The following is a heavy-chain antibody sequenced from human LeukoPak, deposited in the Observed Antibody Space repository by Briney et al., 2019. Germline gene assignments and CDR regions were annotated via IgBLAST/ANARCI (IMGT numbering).Heavy chain of an antibody. CDR2: ISYDEVKS. Sequence: GGSLRLSCKASGFTFNKFALHSVRQAPGKGLEWVAIISYDEVKSFYSASVKGRFTISRDNSKTTLYLQMNNLGPEDTAIYYCARGRGATIPYWGQGTLVTVSS. CDR3: ARGRGATIPY. D-gene: IGHD5-12*01. V-gene: IGHV3-30-3*01. CDR1: GFTFNKFA. J-gene: IGHJ4*02.